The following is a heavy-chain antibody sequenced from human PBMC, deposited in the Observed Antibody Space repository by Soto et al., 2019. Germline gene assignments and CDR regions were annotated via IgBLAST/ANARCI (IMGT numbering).Heavy chain of an antibody. CDR2: ISYDGSNK. D-gene: IGHD3-3*01. CDR1: GFTFSSYA. Sequence: PGGSLRLSCAASGFTFSSYAMHWVRQAPGKGLEWVAVISYDGSNKYYADSVKGRFTISRDNSKNTLYLQMNSLRAEDTAVYYCARDRSRKITIFGVVILDYWGQGTLVTVSS. V-gene: IGHV3-30-3*01. CDR3: ARDRSRKITIFGVVILDY. J-gene: IGHJ4*02.